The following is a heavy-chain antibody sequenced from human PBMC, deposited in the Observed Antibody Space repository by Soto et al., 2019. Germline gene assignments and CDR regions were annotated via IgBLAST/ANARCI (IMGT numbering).Heavy chain of an antibody. CDR2: IIPSDGRT. D-gene: IGHD3-22*01. CDR1: GYTFTTYW. CDR3: VRYYYDSSDYYYHYYDY. J-gene: IGHJ4*02. V-gene: IGHV1-46*01. Sequence: GASVKVSCKASGYTFTTYWLQWVRQAPGQGLEWMGLIIPSDGRTTYTQKFQGRVTMTRDTSTSIVYMELSSLRSEDTAVYYCVRYYYDSSDYYYHYYDYWGQGTLVTVSS.